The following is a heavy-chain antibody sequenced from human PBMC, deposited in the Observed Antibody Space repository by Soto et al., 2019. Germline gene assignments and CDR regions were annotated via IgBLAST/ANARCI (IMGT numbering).Heavy chain of an antibody. Sequence: QVQLVQSGAEVKKPGSSVKVSCKASGGTFSSYAISWVRQAPGQGLEWMGGIIPIFGTENYAQKCQGRVTPPGNDSTRTADVELGRLRSEDTAVDYCARAGGPYEYQLRPSYYYYYGMDVWGQGTTVTVSS. CDR3: ARAGGPYEYQLRPSYYYYYGMDV. CDR1: GGTFSSYA. D-gene: IGHD2-2*01. V-gene: IGHV1-69*12. J-gene: IGHJ6*02. CDR2: IIPIFGTE.